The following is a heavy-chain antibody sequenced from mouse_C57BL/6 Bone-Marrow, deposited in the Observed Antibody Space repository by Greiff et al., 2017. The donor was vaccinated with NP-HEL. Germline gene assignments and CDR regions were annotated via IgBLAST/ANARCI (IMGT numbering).Heavy chain of an antibody. CDR2: IYPGNSDT. V-gene: IGHV1-5*01. CDR1: GYTFTSYW. J-gene: IGHJ1*03. D-gene: IGHD1-1*01. Sequence: EVQLQQSGTVLARPGASVKMSCKTSGYTFTSYWMHWVKQRPGQGLEWIGAIYPGNSDTSYNQKFKGKAKLTAVTSASTAYMELSSLTNEDSAVYYCTRDYYGSSYVGYWYFDVWGTGTTVTVSS. CDR3: TRDYYGSSYVGYWYFDV.